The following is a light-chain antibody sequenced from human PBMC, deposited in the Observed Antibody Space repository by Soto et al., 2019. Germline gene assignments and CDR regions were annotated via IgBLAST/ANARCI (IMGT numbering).Light chain of an antibody. CDR1: QSISSY. V-gene: IGKV1-39*01. J-gene: IGKJ1*01. Sequence: DIQMTQSPSSLSASVGDRVTITFRASQSISSYLNWYQQKPGKAPKLLIYAASSLQSGVPSRFSGSGSGTDFTLTISSLQTDDFSTYYCQQYHSYWTFGQGTKVDIK. CDR3: QQYHSYWT. CDR2: AAS.